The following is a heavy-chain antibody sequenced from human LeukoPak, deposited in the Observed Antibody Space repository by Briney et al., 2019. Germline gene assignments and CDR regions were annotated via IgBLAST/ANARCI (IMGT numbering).Heavy chain of an antibody. CDR2: MNPNSGKT. V-gene: IGHV1-8*01. CDR3: ARGSYYYDRSGYSNGGSY. Sequence: ASVKVSRKASGYTFTSYDINWVRQATGQGLEWKGWMNPNSGKTGYAQKFQGRVTMTRNTSLSTAYMELSSLRSEDTAVYYCARGSYYYDRSGYSNGGSYWGQGTLVTVSS. D-gene: IGHD3-22*01. CDR1: GYTFTSYD. J-gene: IGHJ4*02.